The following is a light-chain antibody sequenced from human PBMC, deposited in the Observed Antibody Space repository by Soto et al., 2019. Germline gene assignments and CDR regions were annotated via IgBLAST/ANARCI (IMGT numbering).Light chain of an antibody. CDR3: QQYYSLPLS. J-gene: IGKJ3*01. Sequence: DIVMTQSPGSLAVSLGERATINCKSSQSVLYNSNNKNYLAWYQQKPGQPPKLLIYWASTRESGVPDRFSGSGSGTDFTLTISNLQAEDVAVYYCQQYYSLPLSFGPGTKVDIK. CDR2: WAS. CDR1: QSVLYNSNNKNY. V-gene: IGKV4-1*01.